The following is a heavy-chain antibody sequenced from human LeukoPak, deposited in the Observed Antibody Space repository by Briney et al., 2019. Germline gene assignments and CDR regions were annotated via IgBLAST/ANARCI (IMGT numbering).Heavy chain of an antibody. D-gene: IGHD5-12*01. CDR2: INPNSGGT. CDR1: AYTFTDYY. CDR3: AREEGRGYSGYDAHSY. V-gene: IGHV1-2*02. J-gene: IGHJ4*02. Sequence: ASVKVSCKASAYTFTDYYIHWVRQAPGQGLEWMGWINPNSGGTNYAQKFQGRVTMTRDTSISTAYMELSRLRSDDTAVYYCAREEGRGYSGYDAHSYWGQGTLVTVSS.